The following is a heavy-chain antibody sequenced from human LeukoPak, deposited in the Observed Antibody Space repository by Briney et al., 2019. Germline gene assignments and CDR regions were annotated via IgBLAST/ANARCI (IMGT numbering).Heavy chain of an antibody. Sequence: GGSLRLSCAASGFTFSNYGMHWVRQAPGKGLEWVAFIQYGGNDKYYADSVKGRFTISRDNSRNALYLQMNSLRAEDTAVYYCARGLGSSWPFDYWGQGTLVTVSS. J-gene: IGHJ4*02. V-gene: IGHV3-30*02. CDR2: IQYGGNDK. D-gene: IGHD6-13*01. CDR3: ARGLGSSWPFDY. CDR1: GFTFSNYG.